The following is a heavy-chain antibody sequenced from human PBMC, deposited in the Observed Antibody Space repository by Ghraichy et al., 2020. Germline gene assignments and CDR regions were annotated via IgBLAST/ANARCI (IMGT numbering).Heavy chain of an antibody. D-gene: IGHD6-13*01. CDR1: GFTFSSYD. J-gene: IGHJ4*02. CDR3: ARAPPQQLAIDY. CDR2: IGTAGDT. Sequence: GGSLRLSCAASGFTFSSYDMHWVRQATGKGLEWVSAIGTAGDTYYPGSLKGRFTISRENAKNSLYLQMNSLRAGDTAVYYCARAPPQQLAIDYWGQGTLVTVSS. V-gene: IGHV3-13*01.